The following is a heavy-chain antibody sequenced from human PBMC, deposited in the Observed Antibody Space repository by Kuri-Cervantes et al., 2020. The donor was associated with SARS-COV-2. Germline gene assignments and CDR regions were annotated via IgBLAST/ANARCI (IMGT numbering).Heavy chain of an antibody. CDR1: GFTFSSYS. J-gene: IGHJ6*02. D-gene: IGHD3-10*01. CDR3: ARGGNRASTMVRGVIPYDYYYGMDV. V-gene: IGHV3-30*07. CDR2: ISYDGSNK. Sequence: GESLKISCAASGFTFSSYSMHWVRQAPGKGLEWVAVISYDGSNKYYADSVKGRFTISRDNYKNTLYLQMNSLRAEDTAVYYCARGGNRASTMVRGVIPYDYYYGMDVWGQGTTVTVSS.